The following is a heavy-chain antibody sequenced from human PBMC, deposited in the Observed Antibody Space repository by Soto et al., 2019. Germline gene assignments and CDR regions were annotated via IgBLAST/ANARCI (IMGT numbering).Heavy chain of an antibody. V-gene: IGHV3-23*01. Sequence: GGSLRLSCAASGFTFSSYAMSWVRQAPGKGLKWVSAISGSGGSTYYADSVKGRFTISRDNSKNTLYLQMNSLRAEDTAVYYCAKEWGYYYDSSGYYYYDAFDIWGQGTMVTVSS. D-gene: IGHD3-22*01. CDR2: ISGSGGST. CDR1: GFTFSSYA. CDR3: AKEWGYYYDSSGYYYYDAFDI. J-gene: IGHJ3*02.